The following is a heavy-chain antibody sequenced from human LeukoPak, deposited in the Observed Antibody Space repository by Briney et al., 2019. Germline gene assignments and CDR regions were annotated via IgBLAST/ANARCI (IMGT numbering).Heavy chain of an antibody. V-gene: IGHV1-8*03. CDR1: GYTFTSYD. Sequence: ASVKVSCKASGYTFTSYDINWVRQATGQGLEWMGWMNPNSGNTGYAQKFQGRVTITRNTSISTAYMELSSLKASDTAMYYCARRGYSGSYYLADYWGQGTLVTVSS. CDR3: ARRGYSGSYYLADY. J-gene: IGHJ4*02. CDR2: MNPNSGNT. D-gene: IGHD1-26*01.